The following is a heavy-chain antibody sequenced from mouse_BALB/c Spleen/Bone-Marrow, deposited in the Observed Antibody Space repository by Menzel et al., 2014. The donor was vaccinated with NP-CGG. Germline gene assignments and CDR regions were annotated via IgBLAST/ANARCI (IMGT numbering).Heavy chain of an antibody. CDR3: ARTGTKDYFDY. CDR1: GFPLTSYG. CDR2: KWAGGTT. D-gene: IGHD3-3*01. J-gene: IGHJ2*01. Sequence: QLQLKESGPGLVAPSQSLSITCTVSGFPLTSYGVHWVRQPPGKGLEWLGVKWAGGTTSYNSALMSRLSISRDNSKSHVFLKMNSLQTDDTAIYYCARTGTKDYFDYWGQGTTLTVSS. V-gene: IGHV2-9*02.